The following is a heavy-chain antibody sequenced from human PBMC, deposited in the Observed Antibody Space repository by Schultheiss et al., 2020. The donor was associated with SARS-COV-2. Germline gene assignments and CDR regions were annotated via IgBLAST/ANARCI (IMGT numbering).Heavy chain of an antibody. J-gene: IGHJ4*02. CDR3: AKRSSWSSFDY. CDR2: IKQDGSVE. CDR1: GFNLRNYW. D-gene: IGHD6-13*01. V-gene: IGHV3-7*03. Sequence: GGSLRLSCAASGFNLRNYWMDWVRQAPGKGLQWVANIKQDGSVEHYVDSVRGRFIISRDNAKNSLYLQINSLRAEDSAVYYCAKRSSWSSFDYWGQGTLVTVSS.